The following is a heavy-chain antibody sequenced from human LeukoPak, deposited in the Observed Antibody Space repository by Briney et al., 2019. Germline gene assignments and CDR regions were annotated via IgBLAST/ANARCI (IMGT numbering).Heavy chain of an antibody. V-gene: IGHV3-23*01. CDR2: ISDSGGST. CDR3: AKEFDIVVVPAAICDY. CDR1: GFTLSSYA. J-gene: IGHJ4*02. D-gene: IGHD2-2*01. Sequence: GGSLRLSCAASGFTLSSYAMSWVRQAPGQGLEWVSTISDSGGSTYYADSVKGRFTHSRDNSKSTLSLQMNSLRAEDTAVYYCAKEFDIVVVPAAICDYWGQGTLVTVSS.